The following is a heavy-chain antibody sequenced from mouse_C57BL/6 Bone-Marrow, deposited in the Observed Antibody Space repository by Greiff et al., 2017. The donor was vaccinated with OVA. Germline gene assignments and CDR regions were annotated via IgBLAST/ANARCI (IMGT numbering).Heavy chain of an antibody. Sequence: VQLQQSGAELVKPGASVKMSCKASGYTFTSYWITWVKQRPGQGLEWIGDIYPGSGSTNYNEKFKSKATLTVDTSSSTAYMQLSSLTSEDSAVYYCAFITTVYFDDWGQGTTLTVSS. CDR1: GYTFTSYW. V-gene: IGHV1-55*01. CDR3: AFITTVYFDD. J-gene: IGHJ2*01. D-gene: IGHD1-1*01. CDR2: IYPGSGST.